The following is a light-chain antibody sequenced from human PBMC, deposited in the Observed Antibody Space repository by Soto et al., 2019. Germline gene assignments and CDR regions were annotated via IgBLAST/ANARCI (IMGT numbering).Light chain of an antibody. CDR2: LEGSGSY. V-gene: IGLV4-60*02. CDR1: SGHSSYI. CDR3: ETWDFNTRV. Sequence: QPVLTQSSSAFASLGSSVKLTCTLSSGHSSYIIAWHQQQPGKAPRYLMKLEGSGSYNKGSEVPDRFSGSSSGADRYLTISNLQFEDEADYYCETWDFNTRVFGGGTKLTVL. J-gene: IGLJ3*02.